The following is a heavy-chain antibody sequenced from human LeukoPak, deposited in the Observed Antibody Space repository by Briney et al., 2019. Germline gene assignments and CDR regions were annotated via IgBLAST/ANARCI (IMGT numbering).Heavy chain of an antibody. CDR2: IFYNGST. D-gene: IGHD2-2*01. CDR3: AMICSSTSCYVDV. Sequence: SETLPLTCTVSGGSISSSSFYWGWIRQPPGKGLEWVGNIFYNGSTYYNPSLTPSLKSRVTVSVDTSKNQFSLNLSSVSAADTAVYYCAMICSSTSCYVDVWGKGTTVTVSS. V-gene: IGHV4-39*01. CDR1: GGSISSSSFY. J-gene: IGHJ6*04.